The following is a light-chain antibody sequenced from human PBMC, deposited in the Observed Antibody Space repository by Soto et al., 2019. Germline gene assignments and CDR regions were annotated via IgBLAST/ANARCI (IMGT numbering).Light chain of an antibody. Sequence: EIVLTQSPGTLSLSPGERATLSCRASQSVSSSYLAWYQQKPGQAPRLLIYSASSRATGIPDRFSGSGSGRDFALTISRLEPEDFAVYYCQQYGNSPITFYQGTRLESK. V-gene: IGKV3-20*01. CDR3: QQYGNSPIT. J-gene: IGKJ5*01. CDR2: SAS. CDR1: QSVSSSY.